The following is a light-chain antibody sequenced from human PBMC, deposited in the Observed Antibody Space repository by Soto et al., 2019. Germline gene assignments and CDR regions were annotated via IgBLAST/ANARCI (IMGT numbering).Light chain of an antibody. Sequence: DIQMTQSPSTLSASVGDRVTITCRASQSFSSWLAWFQQKPGKAPKLLIYKTSNLDSGVPSRFSGSGSGTEFTLTISSLQPEDFATYYCLQYNSYPYTFGQGTKV. CDR3: LQYNSYPYT. J-gene: IGKJ2*01. V-gene: IGKV1-5*03. CDR2: KTS. CDR1: QSFSSW.